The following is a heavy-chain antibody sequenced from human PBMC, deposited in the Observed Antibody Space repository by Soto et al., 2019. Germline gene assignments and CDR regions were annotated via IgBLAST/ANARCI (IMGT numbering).Heavy chain of an antibody. Sequence: GGSLRLSCAASGFTFSSYAMSWVRQAPGKGLDWVSTITGDGLTTYDAGSVKGRFTISRDNSKSTLYLQLNSLRVDDTAVYYCAKDPLQLVSGLFDPWGQGTLVTVSS. D-gene: IGHD3-10*01. V-gene: IGHV3-23*01. J-gene: IGHJ5*02. CDR1: GFTFSSYA. CDR3: AKDPLQLVSGLFDP. CDR2: ITGDGLTT.